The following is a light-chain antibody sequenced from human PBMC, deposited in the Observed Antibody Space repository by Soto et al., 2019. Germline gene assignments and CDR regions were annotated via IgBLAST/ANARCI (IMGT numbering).Light chain of an antibody. CDR2: EVS. CDR1: SSDVGGYNY. J-gene: IGLJ2*01. Sequence: QSVLTQPASVSGSPGQSITISCTGTSSDVGGYNYVSWYQQHPGKVPKLMIYEVSNRPSGVSNRFSGSKSGNTASLTISGLQAEDEADYYCSSYTSTNTVIFGGGTKLTVL. CDR3: SSYTSTNTVI. V-gene: IGLV2-14*01.